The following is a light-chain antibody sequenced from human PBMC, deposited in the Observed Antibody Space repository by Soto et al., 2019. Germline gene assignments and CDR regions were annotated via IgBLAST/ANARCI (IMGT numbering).Light chain of an antibody. V-gene: IGKV3-11*01. J-gene: IGKJ5*01. CDR1: QSVSSY. CDR3: QQRLNWQVT. Sequence: EIVLTQSPVTLSLSPLEIATLSCMASQSVSSYLAWYQQKPGQAPRLLIYDASNRATGIPARFSGSGSGTDFTLTISSLEPEDFAVYYCQQRLNWQVTFGQGTRLEI. CDR2: DAS.